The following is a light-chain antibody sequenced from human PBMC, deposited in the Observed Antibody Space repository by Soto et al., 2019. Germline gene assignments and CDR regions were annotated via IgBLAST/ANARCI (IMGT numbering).Light chain of an antibody. J-gene: IGKJ4*01. V-gene: IGKV1-33*01. CDR2: DAS. Sequence: DIQMTQSPSSLSASVGDRVTITCQASQDISNSVNWYQQKPGKAPKLIIFDASTVETGVPSRLSGVGSGTYFTFTINSLQPEDIAAYYCQHYADLLLTFGGGTKVDIK. CDR3: QHYADLLLT. CDR1: QDISNS.